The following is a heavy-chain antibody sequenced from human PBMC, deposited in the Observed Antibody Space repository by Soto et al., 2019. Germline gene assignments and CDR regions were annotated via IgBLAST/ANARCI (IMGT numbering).Heavy chain of an antibody. Sequence: PGGSLRLSCVGSGFNFSNNGMHWVRQTPGKGLECVAFMSYDGSYTFYADSVKGQFTISRDNSKNTLFLHMSNLRAEDTAMYYCTIVRVSDSALDHWGQGTLVTVYS. CDR2: MSYDGSYT. D-gene: IGHD3-10*02. CDR3: TIVRVSDSALDH. J-gene: IGHJ4*02. CDR1: GFNFSNNG. V-gene: IGHV3-30*02.